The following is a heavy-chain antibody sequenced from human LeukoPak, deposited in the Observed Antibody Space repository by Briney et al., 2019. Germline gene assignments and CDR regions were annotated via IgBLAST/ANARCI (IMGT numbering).Heavy chain of an antibody. Sequence: ASVKVSCKASGYTFTGYYMHWVRQAPGQGLEWMGWINPNSGGTIYAQKFQGRVTMTEDTSTDTAYMELSSLRSEDTAVYYCATAVVVTALFDYWGQGTLVTVSS. CDR2: INPNSGGT. D-gene: IGHD2-21*02. CDR3: ATAVVVTALFDY. V-gene: IGHV1-2*02. J-gene: IGHJ4*02. CDR1: GYTFTGYY.